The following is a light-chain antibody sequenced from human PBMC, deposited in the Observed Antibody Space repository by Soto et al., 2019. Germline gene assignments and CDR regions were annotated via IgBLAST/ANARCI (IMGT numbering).Light chain of an antibody. V-gene: IGKV3-15*01. CDR2: GAS. Sequence: EKVMTQSPAALSVSPGKRATLSCRASQSVNSNLAWYQRKPGQAPRLLLYGASTRATGIPARFSGSASGTEFTLTISSLQSEDSAVYYCQQYNDWPLTFGGGTKVDIK. CDR3: QQYNDWPLT. CDR1: QSVNSN. J-gene: IGKJ4*01.